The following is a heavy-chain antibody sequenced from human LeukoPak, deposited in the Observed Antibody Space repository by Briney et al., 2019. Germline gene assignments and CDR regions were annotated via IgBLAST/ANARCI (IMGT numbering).Heavy chain of an antibody. D-gene: IGHD6-13*01. Sequence: PGGSLRLSCAASGFTFSSYSMNWVRQAPGKGLEWVSYISSSSSTIYYADSVKGRFTISRDNAKNSLYLQMNSLRAEDTAVYYCARDFLWQLGDDAFDIWGQGTMVTVSS. V-gene: IGHV3-48*01. J-gene: IGHJ3*02. CDR3: ARDFLWQLGDDAFDI. CDR1: GFTFSSYS. CDR2: ISSSSSTI.